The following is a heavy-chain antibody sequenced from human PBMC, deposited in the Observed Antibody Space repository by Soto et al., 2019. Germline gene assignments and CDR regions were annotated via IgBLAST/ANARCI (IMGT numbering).Heavy chain of an antibody. CDR2: ISYDGSNK. CDR3: AKDRGRYCSGGTCYLFDY. V-gene: IGHV3-30*04. Sequence: QVQLVESGGGVVQPGRSLRLSCVPSGFTFSSYAMHWVRQAPGKGLEWVAIISYDGSNKYYADSVKGRFTISRDNSKNTLYLQMNSLRVEDTALYYCAKDRGRYCSGGTCYLFDYWGQRALVTVSS. J-gene: IGHJ4*02. CDR1: GFTFSSYA. D-gene: IGHD2-15*01.